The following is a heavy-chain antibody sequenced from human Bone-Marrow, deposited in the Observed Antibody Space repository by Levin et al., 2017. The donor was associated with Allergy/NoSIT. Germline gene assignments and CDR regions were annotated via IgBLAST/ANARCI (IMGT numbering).Heavy chain of an antibody. V-gene: IGHV4-59*11. CDR1: GTSINSHY. Sequence: SQTLSLTCAVSGTSINSHYWSWIRQPPGKGLEWIGYIFYSGSTNYNPSLKSRVTISVDTSKNQFSLKMSSVTAADTAVYYCARVKTVTSLDYWGQGTLVTVSS. CDR3: ARVKTVTSLDY. J-gene: IGHJ4*02. D-gene: IGHD4-17*01. CDR2: IFYSGST.